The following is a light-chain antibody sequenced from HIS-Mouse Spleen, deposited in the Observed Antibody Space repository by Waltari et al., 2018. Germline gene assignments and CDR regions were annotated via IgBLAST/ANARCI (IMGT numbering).Light chain of an antibody. CDR3: QQFNSYPVT. CDR1: QGISSA. V-gene: IGKV1-13*02. Sequence: AIQLPPSPSSLSASVGDRVTITCRASQGISSALAWYQQKPGKAPKLLIYDASSLESGIPSRFSGSGSGTDFTLTISSLQPEDFATYYCQQFNSYPVTFGQGTRLEIK. J-gene: IGKJ5*01. CDR2: DAS.